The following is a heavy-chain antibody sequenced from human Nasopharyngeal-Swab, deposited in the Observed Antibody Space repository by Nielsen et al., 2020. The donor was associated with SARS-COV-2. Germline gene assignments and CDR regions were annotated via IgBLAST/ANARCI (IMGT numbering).Heavy chain of an antibody. CDR2: ISNDGSNK. J-gene: IGHJ3*02. Sequence: GESLKISCAASGLPFSNYAMHWVRQAPGKGLEWVAVISNDGSNKFYGDSVKGQITISRDNSKNTLYLEMNSLRTDDTAVYYCTKNLRSEYLHDAFDIWGQGTMVTVSS. V-gene: IGHV3-30*18. CDR1: GLPFSNYA. D-gene: IGHD3-3*01. CDR3: TKNLRSEYLHDAFDI.